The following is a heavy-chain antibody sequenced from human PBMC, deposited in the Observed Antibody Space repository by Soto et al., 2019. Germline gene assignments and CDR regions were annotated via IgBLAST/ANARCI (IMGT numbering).Heavy chain of an antibody. J-gene: IGHJ6*02. CDR3: ARDQKFWSAYHYYGLDV. Sequence: QVQLQESGPGLVKPSQTLSLTCTVSGGSISSGDYYWSWIRQPPGKGLEWIGYIYYSGSTYYNPSLKSRVTLSVDTSKNQFSLKLSSVTAADTAVYYCARDQKFWSAYHYYGLDVWGQGTTVTVSS. CDR1: GGSISSGDYY. CDR2: IYYSGST. V-gene: IGHV4-30-4*01. D-gene: IGHD3-3*01.